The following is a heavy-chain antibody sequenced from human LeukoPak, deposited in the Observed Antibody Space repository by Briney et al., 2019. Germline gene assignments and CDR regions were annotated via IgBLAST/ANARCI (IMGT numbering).Heavy chain of an antibody. J-gene: IGHJ4*02. CDR1: GYTFTSYG. V-gene: IGHV1-18*01. D-gene: IGHD4-17*01. CDR2: ISVNNGNT. Sequence: ASVKVSCKASGYTFTSYGINWVRQASGQGLEWMGWISVNNGNTNYAQKLQGRVTMTTDTSTSTAYMELRSLRSDDTAVYYCARGATATTATSFNYWGQGTLVTVSS. CDR3: ARGATATTATSFNY.